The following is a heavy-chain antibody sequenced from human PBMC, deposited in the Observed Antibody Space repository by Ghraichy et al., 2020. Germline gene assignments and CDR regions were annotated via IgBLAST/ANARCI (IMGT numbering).Heavy chain of an antibody. D-gene: IGHD1-1*01. J-gene: IGHJ3*02. CDR2: INPNSGGT. CDR3: ARDAVSGTTVGTYAFDI. Sequence: ASVKVSCEASGYTFTGYYMHWVRQAPGQGLEWMGWINPNSGGTNYAQKFQGWVTMTRDTSISTAYMELSRLRSDDTAVYYCARDAVSGTTVGTYAFDIWGHGTTVTVSS. CDR1: GYTFTGYY. V-gene: IGHV1-2*04.